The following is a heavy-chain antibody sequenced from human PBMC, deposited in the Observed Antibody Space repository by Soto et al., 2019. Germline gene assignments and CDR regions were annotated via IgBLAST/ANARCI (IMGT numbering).Heavy chain of an antibody. CDR2: IIPIFGTA. Sequence: QVQLGQPGAEVKRPGSSVKVSCKASGGTFSSYSINWVRQAPGQGLKWMGEIIPIFGTANYAQKFQGRVTITADESTSTAYMELSSLRSEDTAVYYCARDGGRHSGGIDYWGQGTLVTVSS. CDR1: GGTFSSYS. J-gene: IGHJ4*02. D-gene: IGHD1-26*01. CDR3: ARDGGRHSGGIDY. V-gene: IGHV1-69*01.